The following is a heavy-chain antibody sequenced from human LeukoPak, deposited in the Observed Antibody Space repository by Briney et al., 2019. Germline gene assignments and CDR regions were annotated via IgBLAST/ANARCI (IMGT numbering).Heavy chain of an antibody. V-gene: IGHV4-4*08. Sequence: SETLSLTCTVSGGSISDYYWSWIRQPPGKGLEWIGYIYSNGSSHCNPSLKSRVTISVDTSKNHFSLNPSSVTAADTAVYYCARTQCSSTSCYLRRGNAFDIWGQGSLVTVST. D-gene: IGHD2-2*01. CDR2: IYSNGSS. CDR3: ARTQCSSTSCYLRRGNAFDI. J-gene: IGHJ3*02. CDR1: GGSISDYY.